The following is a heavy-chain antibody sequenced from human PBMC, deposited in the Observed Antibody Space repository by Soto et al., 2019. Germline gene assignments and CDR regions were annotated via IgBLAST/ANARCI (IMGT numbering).Heavy chain of an antibody. CDR1: GFSLSTSGVG. V-gene: IGHV2-5*01. CDR2: IYWNDDK. Sequence: SGPTLVNPTQTLTLTCTFSGFSLSTSGVGVGWIRQPPGKALEWLALIYWNDDKRYSPSLKSRLTITEDTSKNQVVLTMTNMDPVDTATYYCAHSSEARYYYGSGSYLNWFDPWGQGTLVTVSS. D-gene: IGHD3-10*01. CDR3: AHSSEARYYYGSGSYLNWFDP. J-gene: IGHJ5*02.